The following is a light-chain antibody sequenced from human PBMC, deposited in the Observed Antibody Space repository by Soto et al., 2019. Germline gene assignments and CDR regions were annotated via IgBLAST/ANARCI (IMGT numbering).Light chain of an antibody. Sequence: QSALTQPASVSGSPGQSITISCTGTGSDVGGFNFVSWYQQHPGKAPKLILYDVTNRPSGVSNRFSGSKSGNTASLTISGLQAEDEAAYHCSSYSGSTTLRYVFGTGTKLTVL. CDR1: GSDVGGFNF. CDR2: DVT. V-gene: IGLV2-14*03. J-gene: IGLJ1*01. CDR3: SSYSGSTTLRYV.